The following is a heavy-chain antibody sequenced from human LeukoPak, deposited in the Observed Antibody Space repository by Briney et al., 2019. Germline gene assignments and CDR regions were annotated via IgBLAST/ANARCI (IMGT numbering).Heavy chain of an antibody. CDR3: ARRCSNASCHKGAFDI. V-gene: IGHV4-30-4*08. CDR2: IYYSGST. CDR1: GGSISSGDYY. D-gene: IGHD2-2*01. Sequence: PSQTLSLTCTVSGGSISSGDYYWSWIRQPPGKGLEWIGYIYYSGSTYYNPSLKSRVTISRDTSENQFSLKLSSATAADTAVYYCARRCSNASCHKGAFDIWGQGTMVTVSS. J-gene: IGHJ3*02.